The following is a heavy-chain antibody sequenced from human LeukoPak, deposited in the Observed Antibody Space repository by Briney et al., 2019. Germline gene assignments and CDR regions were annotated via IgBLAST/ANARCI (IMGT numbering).Heavy chain of an antibody. J-gene: IGHJ4*02. V-gene: IGHV1-2*02. D-gene: IGHD3-16*01. CDR2: INPNSGGT. CDR1: GYTFTDYY. CDR3: ARDGGAHY. Sequence: ASVKVSCKASGYTFTDYYMHWVRQAPGQGLEWMGWINPNSGGTNYAQKFQGRVTITRNTSISTAYMELSSLRSEDTAVYYCARDGGAHYWGQGTLVTVSS.